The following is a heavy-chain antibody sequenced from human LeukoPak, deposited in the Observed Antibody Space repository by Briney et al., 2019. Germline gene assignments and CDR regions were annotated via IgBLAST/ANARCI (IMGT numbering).Heavy chain of an antibody. CDR3: ARANLAYYDFWKDGMDV. CDR1: GGSISSYY. CDR2: IYYSGST. Sequence: SATLSLTCTVSGGSISSYYWSWIRQPPGKGLEWLGYIYYSGSTNYNPSLKSRVTISVDTSKNQFSLKLSSVTAADTAVYYCARANLAYYDFWKDGMDVWGQGTTVTVSS. J-gene: IGHJ6*02. D-gene: IGHD3-3*01. V-gene: IGHV4-59*01.